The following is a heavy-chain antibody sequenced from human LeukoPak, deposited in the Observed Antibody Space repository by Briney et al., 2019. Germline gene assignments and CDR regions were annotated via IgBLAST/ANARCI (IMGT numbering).Heavy chain of an antibody. D-gene: IGHD1-14*01. Sequence: SETLSLTCTVSGASINSPTYYWAWIRQPPGKGLEWIGSIHYSGSTYYNLSLKSRVTISVDTSKNQFFLKLSSVTPADTAVYHCATEDHTKTYYFDYWGQGALVTVSS. J-gene: IGHJ4*02. V-gene: IGHV4-39*02. CDR2: IHYSGST. CDR1: GASINSPTYY. CDR3: ATEDHTKTYYFDY.